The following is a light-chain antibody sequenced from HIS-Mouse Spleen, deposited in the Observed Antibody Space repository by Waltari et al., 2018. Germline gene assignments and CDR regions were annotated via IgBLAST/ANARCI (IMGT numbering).Light chain of an antibody. Sequence: DIQLTQSPSFLSASVGDRFTLTCRASQGISSYLAWNQQKPGKAPKLLIYAASTLQSGVPSRFSGSGTGTEFTLTISSLQPEDFATYYCQQLNSYPPTFGQGTKVEIK. V-gene: IGKV1-9*01. J-gene: IGKJ1*01. CDR3: QQLNSYPPT. CDR2: AAS. CDR1: QGISSY.